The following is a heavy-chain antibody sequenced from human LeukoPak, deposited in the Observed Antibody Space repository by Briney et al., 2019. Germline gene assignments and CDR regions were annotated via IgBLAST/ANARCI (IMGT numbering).Heavy chain of an antibody. Sequence: SETLSLTCTVSGYSISSGYYWSWIRQPPGKWLEWIGEINHSGSTNYNPSLKSRVTISVDTSKNQFSLKLSSVTAADTAVYYCARAGYSSGWYIPGWFDPWGQGTLVTVSS. D-gene: IGHD6-19*01. CDR3: ARAGYSSGWYIPGWFDP. CDR1: GYSISSGYY. V-gene: IGHV4-38-2*02. CDR2: INHSGST. J-gene: IGHJ5*02.